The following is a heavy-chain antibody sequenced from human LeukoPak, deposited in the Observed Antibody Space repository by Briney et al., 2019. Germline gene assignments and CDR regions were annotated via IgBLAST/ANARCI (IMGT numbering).Heavy chain of an antibody. V-gene: IGHV3-9*01. CDR1: GVTLKDHA. Sequence: PCRSLRLSCTASGVTLKDHAMHWLRQAPGRGLEWVSGIYWNGGGAGYADSVKGRFTISRDNAKNSLYLQMNSLKPEDTAVYYWTKDVTAGGLDYWGQGTPVIVSS. CDR3: TKDVTAGGLDY. D-gene: IGHD6-13*01. CDR2: IYWNGGGA. J-gene: IGHJ4*02.